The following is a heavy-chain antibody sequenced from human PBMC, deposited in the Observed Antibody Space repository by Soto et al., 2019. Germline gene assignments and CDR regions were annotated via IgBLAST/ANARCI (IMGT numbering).Heavy chain of an antibody. Sequence: PGESLKISCKGSGYSFTSYWIGWVRQMPGKGLEWVGIIYPGDSDTRYSPSFQGQVTISADKSISTAYLQWSSLKASDTAMYYCARSRPDIGADIVVVPAAIYDPWGQGTLVTVSS. CDR1: GYSFTSYW. CDR3: ARSRPDIGADIVVVPAAIYDP. J-gene: IGHJ5*02. V-gene: IGHV5-51*01. D-gene: IGHD2-2*02. CDR2: IYPGDSDT.